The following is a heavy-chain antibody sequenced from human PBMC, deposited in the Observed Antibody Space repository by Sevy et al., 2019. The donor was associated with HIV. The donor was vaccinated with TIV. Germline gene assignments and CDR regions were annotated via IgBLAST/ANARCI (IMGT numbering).Heavy chain of an antibody. V-gene: IGHV4-59*01. CDR1: GASINTFY. D-gene: IGHD5-18*01. Sequence: SETRSLTCTVSGASINTFYWSWIRQPPGKGLEWIGYIYYSGSTNYNPSLHSRVTISVDTSKNQFSLKLSSVTAADSAVYYCARGQYSYGYWREFDYWGQGTLVTVSS. CDR2: IYYSGST. J-gene: IGHJ4*02. CDR3: ARGQYSYGYWREFDY.